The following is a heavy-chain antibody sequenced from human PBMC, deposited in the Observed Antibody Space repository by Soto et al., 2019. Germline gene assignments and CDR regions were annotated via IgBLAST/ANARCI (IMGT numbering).Heavy chain of an antibody. J-gene: IGHJ6*02. V-gene: IGHV3-11*01. CDR2: ITFSGNTV. CDR1: GFTFSDSY. CDR3: ARVSWREKYGMDV. Sequence: LRLSCAASGFTFSDSYMSWIRQAPGKGLEWISYITFSGNTVYYADSLKGRFTISRDNAKNSLYLQMIRLRAEDTAVYYCARVSWREKYGMDVWGQGTTVTVSS.